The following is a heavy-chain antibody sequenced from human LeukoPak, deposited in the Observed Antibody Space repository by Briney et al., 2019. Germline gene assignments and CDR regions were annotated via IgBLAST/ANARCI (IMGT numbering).Heavy chain of an antibody. CDR1: GYSISSGYY. Sequence: SETLSLTCTVSGYSISSGYYWGWIRQPPGKGLEWIGSIYHSGSTYYNPSLKSRVTISVDTSKNQFSLKLSSVTAADTAVYYCARGRRNWNSLPNWFDPWGQGTLVTVSS. V-gene: IGHV4-38-2*02. D-gene: IGHD1-1*01. CDR2: IYHSGST. CDR3: ARGRRNWNSLPNWFDP. J-gene: IGHJ5*02.